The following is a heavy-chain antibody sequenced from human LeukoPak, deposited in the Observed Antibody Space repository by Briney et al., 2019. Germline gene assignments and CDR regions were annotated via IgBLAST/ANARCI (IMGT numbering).Heavy chain of an antibody. Sequence: ASVTVSCKASGGTFSSYAISWVRQAPGQGLEWMGGIIPIFGTANYAQKFQGRVTITADESTSTAYMELSSLRSEDTAVYYCARGKREAAAGTRFDYWGQGTLVTVSS. J-gene: IGHJ4*02. CDR3: ARGKREAAAGTRFDY. V-gene: IGHV1-69*01. CDR1: GGTFSSYA. CDR2: IIPIFGTA. D-gene: IGHD6-13*01.